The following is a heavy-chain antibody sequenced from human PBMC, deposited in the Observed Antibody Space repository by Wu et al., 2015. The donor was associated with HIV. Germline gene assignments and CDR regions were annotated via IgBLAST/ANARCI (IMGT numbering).Heavy chain of an antibody. V-gene: IGHV1-69*05. CDR2: IIPIFGTA. CDR1: GGTFSSYA. D-gene: IGHD3-10*01. CDR3: ARDATGYDYYGSGSYYNSYGMDV. Sequence: QVQLVQSGAEVKKPGSSVKVSCKASGGTFSSYAISWVRQAPGQGLEWMGGIIPIFGTANYAQKFQGRVTITTDESTSTAYMELSSLRSEDTAVYYCARDATGYDYYGSGSYYNSYGMDVWGQGTTVTVSS. J-gene: IGHJ6*02.